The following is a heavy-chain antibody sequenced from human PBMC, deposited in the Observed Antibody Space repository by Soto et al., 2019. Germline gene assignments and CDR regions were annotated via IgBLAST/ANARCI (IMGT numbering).Heavy chain of an antibody. V-gene: IGHV4-30-2*01. Sequence: QLQLQESGSGLVKPSQTLSLTCSVSGGSISSGGYSWSWIRQPPGKGLEWSGYIYHSGSTYYNPSLTSRVTISVDRSKNQFSLKLSSVTAADTAVYYCAGWWFGELWQGCDGMDVWGQGTTVTVSS. CDR3: AGWWFGELWQGCDGMDV. J-gene: IGHJ6*02. CDR2: IYHSGST. D-gene: IGHD3-10*01. CDR1: GGSISSGGYS.